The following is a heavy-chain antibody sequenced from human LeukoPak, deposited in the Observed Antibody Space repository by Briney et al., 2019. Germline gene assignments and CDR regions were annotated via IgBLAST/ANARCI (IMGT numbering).Heavy chain of an antibody. Sequence: PSETLSLTCTVSGGSISSGGYYWSWIRQHPGKGLEWIGYIYYSGSTYYNPSLKSRVTISVDTSKTQFSLKLSSVTAADTAVYYCARNGERSSGWYDYWGQGTLVTVSS. J-gene: IGHJ4*02. CDR3: ARNGERSSGWYDY. CDR2: IYYSGST. V-gene: IGHV4-31*03. CDR1: GGSISSGGYY. D-gene: IGHD6-19*01.